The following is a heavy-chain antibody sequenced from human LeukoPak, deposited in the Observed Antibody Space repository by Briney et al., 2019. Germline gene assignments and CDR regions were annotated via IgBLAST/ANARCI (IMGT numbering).Heavy chain of an antibody. CDR3: ARGIRGVSDDTLDF. J-gene: IGHJ4*02. Sequence: PGGSLRLSCAASGFTFSSSPMHWVRQAPGKGLEWVAVISYDASNKFYADSVKGRFTISRDNSKNMLYLHTNSLRPEDTAVFYCARGIRGVSDDTLDFWGQGTLVTVSS. V-gene: IGHV3-30-3*01. CDR2: ISYDASNK. D-gene: IGHD3-10*01. CDR1: GFTFSSSP.